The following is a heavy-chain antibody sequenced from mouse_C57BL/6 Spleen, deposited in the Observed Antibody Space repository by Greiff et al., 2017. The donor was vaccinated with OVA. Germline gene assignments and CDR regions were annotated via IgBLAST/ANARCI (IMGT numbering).Heavy chain of an antibody. Sequence: EVKLVESGGGLVKPGGSLKLSCAASGFTFSDYGMHWVRQAPEKGLEWVAYISSGSSTLYYADTVKGRFPISRDNAKNTLFLQMTSLRAEDTAMYYCAGNYGNYGYFDVWGTGTTVTVSS. CDR2: ISSGSSTL. V-gene: IGHV5-17*01. J-gene: IGHJ1*03. D-gene: IGHD2-1*01. CDR3: AGNYGNYGYFDV. CDR1: GFTFSDYG.